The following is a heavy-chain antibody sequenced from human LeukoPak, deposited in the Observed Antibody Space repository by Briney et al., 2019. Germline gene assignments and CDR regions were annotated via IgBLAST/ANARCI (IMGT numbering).Heavy chain of an antibody. D-gene: IGHD3-22*01. V-gene: IGHV1-18*01. CDR1: GYTFTSYG. CDR2: ISAYNGNT. Sequence: ASVKVSCKASGYTFTSYGISWVRQAPGQGLECTRGISAYNGNTNYAQKLQGRVTMTTDTSTSTAYMELRSLRSDDTAVYYCARDRVYDSSGSPRPFDYWGQGTLVTVSS. CDR3: ARDRVYDSSGSPRPFDY. J-gene: IGHJ4*02.